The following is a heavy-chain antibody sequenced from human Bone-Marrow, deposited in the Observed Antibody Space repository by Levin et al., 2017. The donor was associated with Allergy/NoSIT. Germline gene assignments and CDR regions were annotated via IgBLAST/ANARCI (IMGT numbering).Heavy chain of an antibody. CDR2: ISSSSSYI. D-gene: IGHD3-10*01. V-gene: IGHV3-21*01. Sequence: GESLKISCAASGFTFSSYSMNWVRQAPGKGLEWVSSISSSSSYIYYADSVKGRFTISRDNAKNSLYLQMNSLRAEDTAVYYCARMNYYGSGSYYNAFWGKGTTVTVSS. CDR1: GFTFSSYS. CDR3: ARMNYYGSGSYYNAF. J-gene: IGHJ6*04.